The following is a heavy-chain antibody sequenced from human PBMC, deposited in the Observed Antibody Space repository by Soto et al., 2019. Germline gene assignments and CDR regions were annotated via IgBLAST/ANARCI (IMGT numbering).Heavy chain of an antibody. V-gene: IGHV3-11*01. J-gene: IGHJ5*02. CDR1: GFTFSDYY. Sequence: GGSLRLSCAASGFTFSDYYMSWIRQPTGKGLEWVSYISKSGSITHYTDSVKGRFTISRDNAKNSLYLQMNSLRADDTALYYCARDLTPYSDYYDESSSETWFDPWGQGTLVTVSS. CDR3: ARDLTPYSDYYDESSSETWFDP. D-gene: IGHD3-22*01. CDR2: ISKSGSIT.